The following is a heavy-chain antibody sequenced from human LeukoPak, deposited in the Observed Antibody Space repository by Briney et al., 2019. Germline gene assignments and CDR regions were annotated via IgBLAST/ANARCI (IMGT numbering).Heavy chain of an antibody. V-gene: IGHV3-7*01. CDR3: AKYFYDGSGTHYFDY. CDR1: GFTFSSHW. Sequence: LGESLRLSCAASGFTFSSHWMSWVRQAPGKGLEWVGNIKPDGSGKYYVDSLKGRFIISRDNAKNSLYLQMNSLRAEDVAVYYCAKYFYDGSGTHYFDYWGQGTPVTVSS. CDR2: IKPDGSGK. D-gene: IGHD3-22*01. J-gene: IGHJ4*02.